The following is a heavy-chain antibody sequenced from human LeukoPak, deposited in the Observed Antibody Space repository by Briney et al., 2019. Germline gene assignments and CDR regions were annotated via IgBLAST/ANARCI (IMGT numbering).Heavy chain of an antibody. CDR1: GFTFSDYY. V-gene: IGHV3-11*04. CDR3: AREVTMLTSDYYFDL. CDR2: ISSSGFTI. Sequence: GGSLRLSCAASGFTFSDYYMSWIRQAPGKGLEWVSCISSSGFTIYYADSLKGRFTISRDNAKKSLYLQMDSLRVDDTALHYCAREVTMLTSDYYFDLWGRGTLVTVSS. J-gene: IGHJ2*01. D-gene: IGHD4-17*01.